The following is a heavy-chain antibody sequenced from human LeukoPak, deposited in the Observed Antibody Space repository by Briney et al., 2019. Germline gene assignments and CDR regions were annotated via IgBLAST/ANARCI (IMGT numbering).Heavy chain of an antibody. D-gene: IGHD2-15*01. CDR1: VGSIRVYF. CDR3: ARAPSGCGGTCPSDH. J-gene: IGHJ4*02. V-gene: IGHV4-4*07. Sequence: SETLSLTCTVSVGSIRVYFWSWIRKPAGRGLECLGGIHDNGDSNHNPSLKSRVTMSRDTSGNQVSLKLTTVTAADTAVYYCARAPSGCGGTCPSDHWGPGTLVTVSS. CDR2: IHDNGDS.